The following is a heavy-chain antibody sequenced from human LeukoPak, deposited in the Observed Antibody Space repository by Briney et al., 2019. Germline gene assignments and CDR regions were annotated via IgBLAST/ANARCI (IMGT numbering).Heavy chain of an antibody. V-gene: IGHV3-66*01. J-gene: IGHJ4*02. D-gene: IGHD4/OR15-4a*01. CDR1: GFTVSSTY. CDR3: ARDLYDYGSY. Sequence: GGSLRLSCSASGFTVSSTYMSWVRQAPGKGLEWVSVIYSGGTTYYADSVKGRFTISRDNSKNTLYLQMNSLRTEDTAVYYCARDLYDYGSYWGQGTLVTVSS. CDR2: IYSGGTT.